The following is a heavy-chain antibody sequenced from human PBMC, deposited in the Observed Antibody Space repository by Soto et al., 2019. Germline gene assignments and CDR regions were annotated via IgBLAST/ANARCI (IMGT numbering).Heavy chain of an antibody. D-gene: IGHD2-21*02. CDR1: GGSISSYY. V-gene: IGHV4-59*08. Sequence: SETLSLTCTVSGGSISSYYWSWIRQPPGKGLEWIGYIYYSGSTNYNPSLKSRVTISVDTSKNQFSLTLSSVTAADTAVYYCARYGGNSEYFQHWGQGTLVTVSS. CDR3: ARYGGNSEYFQH. CDR2: IYYSGST. J-gene: IGHJ1*01.